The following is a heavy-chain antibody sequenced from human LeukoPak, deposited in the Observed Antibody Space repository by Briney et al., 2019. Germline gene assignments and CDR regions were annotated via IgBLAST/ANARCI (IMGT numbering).Heavy chain of an antibody. J-gene: IGHJ4*02. CDR3: ARYYDSSGYYSDY. V-gene: IGHV1-69*01. CDR2: IIPIFGTA. Sequence: GASVKVPCKASGGTFSSYAISWVRQAPGQGLEWMGGIIPIFGTANYAQKFQGRVTITADESTSTAYMELSSLRSEDTAVYYCARYYDSSGYYSDYWGQGTLVTVSS. D-gene: IGHD3-22*01. CDR1: GGTFSSYA.